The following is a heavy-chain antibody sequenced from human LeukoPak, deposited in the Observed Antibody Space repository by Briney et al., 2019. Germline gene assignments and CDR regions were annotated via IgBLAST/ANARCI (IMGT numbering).Heavy chain of an antibody. J-gene: IGHJ4*02. D-gene: IGHD6-13*01. Sequence: GASVKVSCKASGYTFTSYAMNWVRQAPGQGLEWMGWINTNTGNPTYAQGFTGRFVFSLDTSVTTAYLQISSLKAEDTAVYYCARDFDGGAAAASFDYWGQGTLVTVSS. CDR3: ARDFDGGAAAASFDY. CDR2: INTNTGNP. CDR1: GYTFTSYA. V-gene: IGHV7-4-1*02.